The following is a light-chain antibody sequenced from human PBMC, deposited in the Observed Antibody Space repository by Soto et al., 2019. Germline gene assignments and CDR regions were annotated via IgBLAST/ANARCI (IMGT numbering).Light chain of an antibody. CDR1: QSLVYSDGNTY. CDR3: MQGTHWPLT. V-gene: IGKV2-30*01. J-gene: IGKJ4*01. Sequence: DVVMTQSPLSLPVTLGQPASISCRSSQSLVYSDGNTYLGWFQQRPGQSPRRLIYKVSNRDSGVPDRFSGSGSGTDFTLKISTVEAEDVGLYYCMQGTHWPLTFGGGTKVDIK. CDR2: KVS.